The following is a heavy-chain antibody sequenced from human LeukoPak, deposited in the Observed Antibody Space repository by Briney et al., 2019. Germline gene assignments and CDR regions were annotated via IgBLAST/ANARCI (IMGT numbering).Heavy chain of an antibody. CDR2: ISGSGGST. J-gene: IGHJ4*02. D-gene: IGHD2-2*01. V-gene: IGHV3-23*01. CDR1: GFTFSSYA. CDR3: AKGGRSSTSC. Sequence: GGSLRLSCAASGFTFSSYAMSWVRQAPGKGLEGVSAISGSGGSTYYADPVKGRFTISRDNSKNTLYLQMNSLRAEDTAVYYCAKGGRSSTSCWGQGTLVTVSS.